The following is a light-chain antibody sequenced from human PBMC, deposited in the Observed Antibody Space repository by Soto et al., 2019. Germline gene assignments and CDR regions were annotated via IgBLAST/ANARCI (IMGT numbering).Light chain of an antibody. V-gene: IGLV2-11*01. CDR2: DVT. CDR3: CSYAGNSLV. CDR1: SSDVGGYNY. Sequence: QSALTQPRSVSGSPGQSVTISCTGTSSDVGGYNYVSWYQQHPGEAPTLMIYDVTKRPSGVPDRFSGSKSGNTASLTISGLQSEDDADYYCCSYAGNSLVFGGGTKLTVL. J-gene: IGLJ2*01.